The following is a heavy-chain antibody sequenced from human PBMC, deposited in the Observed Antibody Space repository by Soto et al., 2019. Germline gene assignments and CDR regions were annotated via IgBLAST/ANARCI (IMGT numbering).Heavy chain of an antibody. Sequence: QITLKESGPTLVKPTQTLTLTCSFSGFSLSTSAVGVGWIRQPPGKAPEWLALIYWDDDKQYSPSLKSRLTITKDTSKNQVVLMMTNMDTVDTATYHCAHGSGWLHDYWGQGILVTVSS. CDR2: IYWDDDK. J-gene: IGHJ4*02. D-gene: IGHD6-19*01. CDR1: GFSLSTSAVG. V-gene: IGHV2-5*02. CDR3: AHGSGWLHDY.